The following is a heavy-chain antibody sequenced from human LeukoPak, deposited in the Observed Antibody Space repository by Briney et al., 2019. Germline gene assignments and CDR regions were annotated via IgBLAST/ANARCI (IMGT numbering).Heavy chain of an antibody. V-gene: IGHV4-34*10. J-gene: IGHJ3*02. CDR1: GGSFSGYY. Sequence: MSSETLSLTCAVYGGSFSGYYWSWIRQPPGRGLEWIGEINHIGHTNYNPSLKSRLIMSVDTSKNQFSLKLNSVTAADTAVYYCAKSNGYGLVDIWGQGTMVTVSS. CDR2: INHIGHT. CDR3: AKSNGYGLVDI. D-gene: IGHD3-10*01.